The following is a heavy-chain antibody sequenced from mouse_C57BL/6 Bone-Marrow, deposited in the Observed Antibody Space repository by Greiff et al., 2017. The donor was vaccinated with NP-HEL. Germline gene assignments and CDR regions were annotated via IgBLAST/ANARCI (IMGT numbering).Heavy chain of an antibody. CDR1: GFNIKDDY. V-gene: IGHV14-4*01. CDR2: IDPENGDT. CDR3: TTSYAMDY. Sequence: VQLQQSGAELVRPGASVKLSCTASGFNIKDDYMHWVKQRPEQGLEWIGWIDPENGDTEYASKFQGKATITADTSSNTAYLQLSSLTSEDTAVYYCTTSYAMDYWGQGTSVTVSP. J-gene: IGHJ4*01.